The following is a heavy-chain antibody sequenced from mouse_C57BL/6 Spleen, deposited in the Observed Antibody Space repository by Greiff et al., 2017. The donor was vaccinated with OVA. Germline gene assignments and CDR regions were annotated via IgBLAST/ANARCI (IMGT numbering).Heavy chain of an antibody. CDR2: IYPGSGST. J-gene: IGHJ3*01. CDR1: GYTFTSYW. Sequence: QVQLQQPGAELVKPGASVKMSCKASGYTFTSYWITWVKQRPGQGLEWIGDIYPGSGSTNDNEKFKSKATLTVDTSSSTAYMQLSSLTSEDSAVYYCARAHYYGSSPAWFAYWGQGTLVTVSA. V-gene: IGHV1-55*01. CDR3: ARAHYYGSSPAWFAY. D-gene: IGHD1-1*01.